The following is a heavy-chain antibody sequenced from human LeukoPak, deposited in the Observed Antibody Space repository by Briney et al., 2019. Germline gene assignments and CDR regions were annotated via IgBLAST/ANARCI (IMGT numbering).Heavy chain of an antibody. V-gene: IGHV1-69*13. CDR3: ARDTMVRGVN. Sequence: AASVKVSCKASVGTCSSYAISWVRQAPGQGLEWMGGIIPIFGTANYAQKFQGRVTITADESTSTAYMELSSLRTEDTAVYYCARDTMVRGVNWGQGTLVTVSS. CDR2: IIPIFGTA. D-gene: IGHD3-10*01. J-gene: IGHJ4*02. CDR1: VGTCSSYA.